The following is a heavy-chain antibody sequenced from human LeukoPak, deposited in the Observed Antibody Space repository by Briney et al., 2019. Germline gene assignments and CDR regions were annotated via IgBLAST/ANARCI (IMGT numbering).Heavy chain of an antibody. D-gene: IGHD3-10*01. CDR2: IHHSGST. CDR3: ARHYDLGYASGSYALPAPSHRRNWFDP. J-gene: IGHJ5*02. CDR1: GGSIISSNW. Sequence: SETLSLTCAVSGGSIISSNWWSWVRQSPGKGLEWIGEIHHSGSTKYSPSLKSRVTISVDTSKNQFSLKLSSVTAADTAVYYCARHYDLGYASGSYALPAPSHRRNWFDPWGQGTLVTVSS. V-gene: IGHV4-4*02.